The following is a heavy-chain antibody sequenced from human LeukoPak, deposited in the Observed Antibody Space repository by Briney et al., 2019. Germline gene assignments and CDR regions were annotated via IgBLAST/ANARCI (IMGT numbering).Heavy chain of an antibody. D-gene: IGHD6-6*01. V-gene: IGHV3-23*01. J-gene: IGHJ4*02. CDR1: GFTFSTYA. CDR3: AKGRSSQDY. Sequence: GGSLRLSCAASGFTFSTYAMSWVRQAPGKGLEWVSAISGSGGGTYYADSVKGRFTISRDNSKNTLYLQMNSLRAEGTAVYYCAKGRSSQDYWGQGTLVTVSS. CDR2: ISGSGGGT.